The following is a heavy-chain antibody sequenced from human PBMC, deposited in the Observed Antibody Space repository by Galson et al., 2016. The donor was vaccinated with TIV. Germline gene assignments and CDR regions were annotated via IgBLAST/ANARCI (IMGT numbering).Heavy chain of an antibody. D-gene: IGHD3-10*01. CDR3: ARPLVEGDVSQYHGMGV. CDR2: IIPIFGTP. CDR1: GGTFISYP. J-gene: IGHJ6*02. Sequence: SVKVSCKASGGTFISYPISWVRQAPGQGLEWMGGIIPIFGTPNYAQKFQARLTVTADESTSTAYMELRSLKSDDTVVYYCARPLVEGDVSQYHGMGVWGQGTTVTVSS. V-gene: IGHV1-69*13.